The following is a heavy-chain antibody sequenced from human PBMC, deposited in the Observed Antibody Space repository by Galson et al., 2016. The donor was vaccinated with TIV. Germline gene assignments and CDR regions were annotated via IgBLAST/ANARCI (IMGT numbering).Heavy chain of an antibody. D-gene: IGHD5-12*01. V-gene: IGHV3-23*01. CDR1: GFTFSTYA. Sequence: SLRLSCAASGFTFSTYAMSWVRQAPGKGLEWVSTISANGGTTYYADSVKGHFSISRDNSQNTLYLQMNRLRAEDTAVYFCATWSVKATKDYWGQGTLVTVSS. CDR2: ISANGGTT. CDR3: ATWSVKATKDY. J-gene: IGHJ4*02.